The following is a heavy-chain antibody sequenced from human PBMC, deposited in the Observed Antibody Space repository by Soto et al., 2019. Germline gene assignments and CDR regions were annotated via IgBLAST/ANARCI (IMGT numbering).Heavy chain of an antibody. CDR3: ARGLILWFGELSRRGGYYSYMDV. D-gene: IGHD3-10*01. CDR2: INDSGDI. Sequence: QVQLQQWGAGLLKPSETLSLTCAVYGGSFSGYQWSWIRQTPGKGLEWIGGINDSGDINYNPSLKSRVTILVDSPKKQVSLRLRSVIAAATAVYYCARGLILWFGELSRRGGYYSYMDVWGKGTTVTVSS. V-gene: IGHV4-34*01. J-gene: IGHJ6*03. CDR1: GGSFSGYQ.